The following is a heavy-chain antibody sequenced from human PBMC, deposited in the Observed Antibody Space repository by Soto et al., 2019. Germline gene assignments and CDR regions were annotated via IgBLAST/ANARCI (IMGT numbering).Heavy chain of an antibody. CDR2: ISGSGGST. D-gene: IGHD2-8*02. J-gene: IGHJ6*02. Sequence: GGSLRLSCAASGFTFSSYAMTWVRQAPGKGLEWVSTISGSGGSTYYADSGKGRFTISRDNSKNTLYLQMNSLRAEDTAVYYCTKGPSRTVFYGVDVWGQGTTVTVSS. V-gene: IGHV3-23*01. CDR3: TKGPSRTVFYGVDV. CDR1: GFTFSSYA.